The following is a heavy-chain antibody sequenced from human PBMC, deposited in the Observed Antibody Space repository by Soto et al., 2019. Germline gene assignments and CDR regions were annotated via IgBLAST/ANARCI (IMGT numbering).Heavy chain of an antibody. D-gene: IGHD4-17*01. J-gene: IGHJ4*02. CDR3: TTDFFSTVTPLDY. CDR1: GFTFSNAW. V-gene: IGHV3-15*01. CDR2: IKSKTDGGTT. Sequence: GGSLRLSCAASGFTFSNAWMSWVRQAPGKGLEWVGRIKSKTDGGTTDYAAPVKGRFTISRDDSKNTLYLQMNSLKTEDTAVYYCTTDFFSTVTPLDYWGQGTLVTVSS.